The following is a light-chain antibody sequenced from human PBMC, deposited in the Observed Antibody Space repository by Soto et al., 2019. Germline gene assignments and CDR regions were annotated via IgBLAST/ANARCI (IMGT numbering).Light chain of an antibody. CDR2: SNN. CDR1: SSNIGSHT. CDR3: AAWDDSLNGV. Sequence: QSVLTQPPSASGTPGQMVTISCSGSSSNIGSHTVNWYQQLPGTAPKLLIYSNNQRPSGVPDRFSGSKSGTSASLAISGLQSEDEADYYCAAWDDSLNGVFGGGTKLTVL. V-gene: IGLV1-44*01. J-gene: IGLJ2*01.